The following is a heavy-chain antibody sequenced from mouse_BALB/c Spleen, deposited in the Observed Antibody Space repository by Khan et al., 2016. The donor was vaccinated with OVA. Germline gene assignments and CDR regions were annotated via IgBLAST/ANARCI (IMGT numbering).Heavy chain of an antibody. CDR1: GYSITSGYA. Sequence: EVQLQESGPGLVKPSQSLSLTCTVTGYSITSGYAWNWIRQFPGNKLEWMGYISYSGFTNYNPSLKSRISITRDTSKNQFFLHLSSVTSEDTATYYCARSNYYGYYFDYWGQGATLTGSS. CDR3: ARSNYYGYYFDY. CDR2: ISYSGFT. D-gene: IGHD1-1*01. J-gene: IGHJ2*01. V-gene: IGHV3-2*02.